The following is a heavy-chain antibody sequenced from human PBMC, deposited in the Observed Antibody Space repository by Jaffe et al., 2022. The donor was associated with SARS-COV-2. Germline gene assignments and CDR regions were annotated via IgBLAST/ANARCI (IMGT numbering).Heavy chain of an antibody. Sequence: QVQLQESGPGLVKPSETLSLTCTVSGYSISSGYYWGWIRQPPGKGLEWIGSIYHSGSTYYNPSLKSRVTISVDTSKNQFSLKLSSVTAADTAVYYCARIIERGSYYYYYYYMDVWGKGTTVTVSS. CDR2: IYHSGST. D-gene: IGHD3-10*01. CDR3: ARIIERGSYYYYYYYMDV. V-gene: IGHV4-38-2*02. J-gene: IGHJ6*03. CDR1: GYSISSGYY.